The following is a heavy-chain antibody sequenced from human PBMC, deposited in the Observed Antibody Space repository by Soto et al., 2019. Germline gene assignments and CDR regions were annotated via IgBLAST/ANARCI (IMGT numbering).Heavy chain of an antibody. CDR1: GGSISSGVYY. V-gene: IGHV4-30-4*01. D-gene: IGHD1-26*01. CDR2: IYYSGST. J-gene: IGHJ6*02. CDR3: ARDLKVGATIYYYYGMDV. Sequence: SETLSLTCTVSGGSISSGVYYWSWIRQPPGKGLEWIGCIYYSGSTYYNPSLKSRVTISVDTSKNQFSLKLSSVTAADTAVYYCARDLKVGATIYYYYGMDVWGQGTTVTVSS.